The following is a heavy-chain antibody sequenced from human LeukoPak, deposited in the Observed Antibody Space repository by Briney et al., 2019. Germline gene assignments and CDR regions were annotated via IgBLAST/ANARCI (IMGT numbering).Heavy chain of an antibody. Sequence: GASVKVSCTASGYTFTSYGFTWVRQAPGQGLEWMGWISAYNGNTDYAQTLQARVTMTTDTSTSTAYTELRSLRSDDTAVYFWARAYYQDTSSDQGVDFWGRGTLVTVS. CDR2: ISAYNGNT. CDR3: ARAYYQDTSSDQGVDF. V-gene: IGHV1-18*01. J-gene: IGHJ4*02. D-gene: IGHD3-22*01. CDR1: GYTFTSYG.